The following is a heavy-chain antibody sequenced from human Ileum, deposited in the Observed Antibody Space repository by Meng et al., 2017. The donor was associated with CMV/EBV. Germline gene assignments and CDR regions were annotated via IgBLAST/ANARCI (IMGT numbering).Heavy chain of an antibody. CDR1: GFIFTSHG. J-gene: IGHJ3*02. V-gene: IGHV3-21*01. Sequence: GESLKISCAASGFIFTSHGLNWVRQAPGKGLEWVSTISGSGSYIYYADSVKGRFTISRDNAKNSLFLQMNSLRAEDAAAYYCARLGRHQLVWGPLDTWGQGTMVTVSS. D-gene: IGHD2-2*01. CDR2: ISGSGSYI. CDR3: ARLGRHQLVWGPLDT.